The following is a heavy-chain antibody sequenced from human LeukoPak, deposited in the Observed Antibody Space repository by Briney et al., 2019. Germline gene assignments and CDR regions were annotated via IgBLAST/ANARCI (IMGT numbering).Heavy chain of an antibody. J-gene: IGHJ5*02. Sequence: GGSLRLSCAASGFAFSSYWMLWVRQPPGKGLVWVSRINGDGSLTTYAAPVKGRFTISRDDSKNTLYLQMNSLKTEDTAVYYCTTDLPPGYCSSTSCYAGDTNWFDPWGQGTLVTVSS. V-gene: IGHV3-15*06. D-gene: IGHD2-2*01. CDR3: TTDLPPGYCSSTSCYAGDTNWFDP. CDR2: INGDGSLT. CDR1: GFAFSSYW.